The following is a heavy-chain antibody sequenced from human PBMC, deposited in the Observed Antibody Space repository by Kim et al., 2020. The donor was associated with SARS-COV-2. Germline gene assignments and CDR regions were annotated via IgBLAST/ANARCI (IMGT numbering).Heavy chain of an antibody. D-gene: IGHD3-22*01. V-gene: IGHV3-23*01. J-gene: IGHJ4*02. CDR1: GFTFSSYA. CDR3: AKMGLTLHTYYYDSSGYGY. Sequence: GGSLRLSCAASGFTFSSYAMSWVRQAPGKGLEWVSAISGSGGSTYYADSVKGRFTISRDNSKNTLYLQMNSLRAEDTAVYYCAKMGLTLHTYYYDSSGYGYWGQGTLVTVSS. CDR2: ISGSGGST.